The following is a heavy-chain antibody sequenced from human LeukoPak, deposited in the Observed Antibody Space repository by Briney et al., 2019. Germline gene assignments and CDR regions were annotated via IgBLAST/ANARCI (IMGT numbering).Heavy chain of an antibody. CDR2: INPNSGGT. CDR1: GYTFTGYY. V-gene: IGHV1-2*04. CDR3: ARDSDTYYDFWSGYYY. Sequence: ASVKVSCKASGYTFTGYYMHWVRRAPGQGLEWMGWINPNSGGTNYAQRFQGWVTMTRDTSISTAYMELSRLRSDDTAVYYCARDSDTYYDFWSGYYYWGQGTLVTVSS. J-gene: IGHJ4*02. D-gene: IGHD3-3*01.